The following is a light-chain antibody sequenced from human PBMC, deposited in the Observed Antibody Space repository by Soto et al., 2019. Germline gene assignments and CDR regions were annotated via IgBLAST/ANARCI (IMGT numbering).Light chain of an antibody. V-gene: IGLV2-8*01. Sequence: QSVLTQPPSASGSPGQSVTISCSGSSSDVGGHNHVSWYHQHPGKAPKLMIYEVSKRPSGVPDRFSGSKSVNTASLTVSGLQAEDEADYYCSSYARSMNLIFGGGTKLTVL. CDR1: SSDVGGHNH. J-gene: IGLJ2*01. CDR2: EVS. CDR3: SSYARSMNLI.